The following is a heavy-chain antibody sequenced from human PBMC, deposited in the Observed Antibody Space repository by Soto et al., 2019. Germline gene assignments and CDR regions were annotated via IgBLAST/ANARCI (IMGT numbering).Heavy chain of an antibody. CDR3: AKPRYYDFWSGPYNYYYGMDV. Sequence: GGSLRLSCAASGFTFSSYGMHWVRQAPGKGLEWVAVISYDGSNKYYADSVKGRFTISRDNSKNTLYLQMNSLRAEDTAVYYCAKPRYYDFWSGPYNYYYGMDVWGQGTTVTVSS. D-gene: IGHD3-3*01. CDR2: ISYDGSNK. J-gene: IGHJ6*02. V-gene: IGHV3-30*18. CDR1: GFTFSSYG.